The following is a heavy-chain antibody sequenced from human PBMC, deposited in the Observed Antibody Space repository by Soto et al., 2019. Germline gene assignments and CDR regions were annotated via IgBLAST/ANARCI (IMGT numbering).Heavy chain of an antibody. CDR2: INREGRST. V-gene: IGHV3-74*01. D-gene: IGHD3-22*01. Sequence: EVQMVESGGGLVQPGGSLRLSCAASGFTFSTYWMHWGRQAPGKGPVWVSRINREGRSTSYADSEKGRFTISRDNAKNTMYLQMNSLSAEDTAVYYCASEVLSGYYNNFDYWGQGTLVTVSS. CDR1: GFTFSTYW. J-gene: IGHJ4*02. CDR3: ASEVLSGYYNNFDY.